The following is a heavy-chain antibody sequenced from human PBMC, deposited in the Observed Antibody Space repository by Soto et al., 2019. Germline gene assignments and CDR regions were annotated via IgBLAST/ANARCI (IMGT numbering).Heavy chain of an antibody. CDR2: ISSRGSTI. CDR3: ARDGVSDSSGWNRLFDY. Sequence: EVQLVESGGGLVQPGGSLRLSCVASGFTFSNYDINWVRQAPGKGLEWVSHISSRGSTIYYADSVKGRFTISRDNAKNSLYLQMSSLRDEDTAVYYCARDGVSDSSGWNRLFDYWGQGTLVTVSS. CDR1: GFTFSNYD. J-gene: IGHJ4*02. D-gene: IGHD6-19*01. V-gene: IGHV3-48*02.